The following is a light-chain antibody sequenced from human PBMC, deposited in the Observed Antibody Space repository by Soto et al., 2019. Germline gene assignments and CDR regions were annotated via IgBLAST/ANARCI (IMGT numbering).Light chain of an antibody. Sequence: DVVLTQSPLSLPVTLGQPASISCTSSQSLVSSDGNTYLHWFQQRPGHSPRHLIYKISNRDSGVPDRYRGNRSGTDFTLEISRVEAEDVGLYYCMQGTHWPKTFGQGTKVEIK. CDR2: KIS. CDR3: MQGTHWPKT. V-gene: IGKV2-30*01. CDR1: QSLVSSDGNTY. J-gene: IGKJ1*01.